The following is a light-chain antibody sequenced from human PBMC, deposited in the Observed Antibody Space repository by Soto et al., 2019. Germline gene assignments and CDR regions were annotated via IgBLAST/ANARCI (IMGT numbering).Light chain of an antibody. CDR3: QKYYSYPYT. J-gene: IGKJ2*01. CDR1: QIIGSS. V-gene: IGKV1-5*01. Sequence: DIQMTQSPSTRSASLGDRVTITCRASQIIGSSLAWYQHKPGKAPKLLIYDALTLQSGVPSRYSGSESGTEFTFTISSLQPGDSATYYCQKYYSYPYTFGQGTKLEI. CDR2: DAL.